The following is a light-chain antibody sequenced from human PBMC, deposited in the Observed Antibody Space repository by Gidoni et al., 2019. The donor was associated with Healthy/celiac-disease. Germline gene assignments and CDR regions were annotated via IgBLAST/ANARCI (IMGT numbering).Light chain of an antibody. CDR1: QSVSSY. Sequence: EIVLTQSPATLSLSPGERATLSCSASQSVSSYLAWYQQKPGQSPRLLIYDAANRATGMPARFSGSGSGTDFTLTISSIVPEEFAVYYCQQRSNWTRYTFXQXTKLEIK. V-gene: IGKV3-11*01. CDR2: DAA. CDR3: QQRSNWTRYT. J-gene: IGKJ2*01.